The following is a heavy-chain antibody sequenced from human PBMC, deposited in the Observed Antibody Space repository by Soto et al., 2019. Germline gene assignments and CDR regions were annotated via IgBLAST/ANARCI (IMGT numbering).Heavy chain of an antibody. CDR3: ARDRGWFGEFHDAFEI. CDR1: GYTFTGYY. CDR2: INPNSGGT. D-gene: IGHD3-10*01. V-gene: IGHV1-2*04. Sequence: GASVKVSCKASGYTFTGYYMHWVRQAPGQGLEWMGWINPNSGGTNYAQKFQGWVTMTRDTSISTAYMELSRLRSDDTAVYYCARDRGWFGEFHDAFEISGQGTMVTVSS. J-gene: IGHJ3*02.